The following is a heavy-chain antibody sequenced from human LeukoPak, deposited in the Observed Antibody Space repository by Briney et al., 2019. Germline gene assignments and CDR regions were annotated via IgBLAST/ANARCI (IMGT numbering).Heavy chain of an antibody. Sequence: SETLSLTCSVSAYSISSGYYWGWIRQPPGKGLEWIGSIYHSGSTYYNPSLKSRVTISVDTSKNQFSLKLISVTAADTAVYYCARDQNWAIDYWGQGTLVTVSS. CDR2: IYHSGST. J-gene: IGHJ4*02. CDR1: AYSISSGYY. D-gene: IGHD7-27*01. CDR3: ARDQNWAIDY. V-gene: IGHV4-38-2*02.